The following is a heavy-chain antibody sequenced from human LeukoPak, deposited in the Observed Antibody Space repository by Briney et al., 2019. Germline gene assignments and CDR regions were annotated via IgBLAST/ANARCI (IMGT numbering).Heavy chain of an antibody. D-gene: IGHD5-18*01. CDR3: ARYSDTAIHGSFDY. CDR2: ISYDGSNK. J-gene: IGHJ4*02. V-gene: IGHV3-30*04. CDR1: GFTFSSYS. Sequence: GGSLMLFCSAAGFTFSSYSMHWVRQAPGEGGEWVAVISYDGSNKYYADSVKGRFTISRDNSKNTLYMQLTSLRAAETAVYYCARYSDTAIHGSFDYWGQGTLVTVSS.